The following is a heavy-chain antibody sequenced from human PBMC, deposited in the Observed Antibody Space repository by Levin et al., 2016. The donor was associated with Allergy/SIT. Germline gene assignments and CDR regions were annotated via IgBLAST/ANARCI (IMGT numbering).Heavy chain of an antibody. CDR1: GFTFSGYW. Sequence: GESLKISCGASGFTFSGYWMSWLRQAAGKGLEWVASIKEDGSEKYYVDSVKGRFTISRDNAKNSVYLQMNSLRAEDTAVYYCARDRNGEWYDYRANEYWGQGTVVTVSS. J-gene: IGHJ4*02. V-gene: IGHV3-7*01. D-gene: IGHD3-10*01. CDR2: IKEDGSEK. CDR3: ARDRNGEWYDYRANEY.